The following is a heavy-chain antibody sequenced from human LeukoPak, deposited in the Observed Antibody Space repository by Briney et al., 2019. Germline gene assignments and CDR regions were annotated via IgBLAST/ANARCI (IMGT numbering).Heavy chain of an antibody. D-gene: IGHD3-10*01. V-gene: IGHV4-39*07. J-gene: IGHJ5*02. Sequence: PSETLSLTCTVSGGSISSSSYYWGWIRQPPGKGLEWIGSIYYSGSTYYNPSLKSRVTISVDTSKNQFSLKLNSVTAADTAVYYCASYGSRSYRFDPWGQGTLVTVSS. CDR2: IYYSGST. CDR3: ASYGSRSYRFDP. CDR1: GGSISSSSYY.